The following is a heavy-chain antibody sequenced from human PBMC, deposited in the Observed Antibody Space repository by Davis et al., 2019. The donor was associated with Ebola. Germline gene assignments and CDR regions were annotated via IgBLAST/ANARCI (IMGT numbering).Heavy chain of an antibody. V-gene: IGHV4-34*01. CDR1: GGSFSSYY. CDR2: INHSGST. D-gene: IGHD1-26*01. CDR3: ARGSPAGTGYYYYGMDV. J-gene: IGHJ6*02. Sequence: SETLSLTCAVYGGSFSSYYWSWIRQPPGKGLEWIGEINHSGSTNYNPSLKSRVTISVDTSKNQFSLKLSSVTAADTAVYYCARGSPAGTGYYYYGMDVWGQGTTVTVSS.